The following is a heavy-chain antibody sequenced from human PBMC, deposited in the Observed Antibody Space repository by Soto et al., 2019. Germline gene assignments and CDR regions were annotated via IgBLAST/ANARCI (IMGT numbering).Heavy chain of an antibody. V-gene: IGHV3-30-3*01. Sequence: GGSLRLSCAASGFTFSSYAMHWVRQAPGKGLEWVAVISYDGSNKYYADSVKGRFTISRDNSKNTLYLQMNSLRAEDTAVYYCARPDQPRIMITFGGVTPPFDYWGQGTLVTVSS. CDR1: GFTFSSYA. CDR2: ISYDGSNK. CDR3: ARPDQPRIMITFGGVTPPFDY. J-gene: IGHJ4*02. D-gene: IGHD3-16*01.